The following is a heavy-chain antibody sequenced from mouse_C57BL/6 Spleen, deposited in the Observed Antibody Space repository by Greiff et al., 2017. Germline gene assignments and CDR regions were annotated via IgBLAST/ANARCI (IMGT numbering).Heavy chain of an antibody. CDR1: GFTFSSYA. V-gene: IGHV5-4*01. CDR3: SREGSSDY. J-gene: IGHJ2*01. Sequence: EVKVVESGGGLVKPGGSLKLSCEASGFTFSSYAMSWVRQTPEKRLEWVATISDGGSYTYSPDNVKGRFTISRDNAKNNLYLQMGHLKSEDTAMYYCSREGSSDYWGQGTTLTVSS. CDR2: ISDGGSYT.